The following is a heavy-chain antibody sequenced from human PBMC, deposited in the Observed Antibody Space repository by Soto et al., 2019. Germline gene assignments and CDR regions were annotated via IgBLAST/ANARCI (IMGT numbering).Heavy chain of an antibody. Sequence: PGESLKISCKGFGFSFTSYWISWVRQMPGKGLEWMGRIDPSDSSINYSPSFQGHVTISADKSISIAYLQWSSLKASDTAMYYCARHYRTTYPEDYWGQGTPVTVSS. CDR2: IDPSDSSI. CDR1: GFSFTSYW. J-gene: IGHJ4*01. V-gene: IGHV5-10-1*01. CDR3: ARHYRTTYPEDY. D-gene: IGHD3-10*01.